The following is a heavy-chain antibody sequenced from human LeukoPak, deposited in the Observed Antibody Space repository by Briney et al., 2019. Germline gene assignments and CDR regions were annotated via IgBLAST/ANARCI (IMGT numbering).Heavy chain of an antibody. D-gene: IGHD3-10*01. V-gene: IGHV3-53*01. Sequence: GGSLRLSCAASGFTVSSKYMSWVRQAPGKGLEWVSVIYSGGSTYYADSVMGRFTISRDNSKNTLYLQMNSLRAEDTAVYYCARAVVWFGELLPYYFDYWGQGTLVTVSS. CDR2: IYSGGST. CDR3: ARAVVWFGELLPYYFDY. J-gene: IGHJ4*02. CDR1: GFTVSSKY.